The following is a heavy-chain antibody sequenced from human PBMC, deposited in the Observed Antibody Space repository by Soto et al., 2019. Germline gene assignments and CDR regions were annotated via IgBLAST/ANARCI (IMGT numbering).Heavy chain of an antibody. CDR2: ISGSGGST. Sequence: EVQLLESGGGLVQPGGSLRLSCAASGFTFSSYAMSWVRQAPGKGLEWVSAISGSGGSTYYADSVKGRFTISRDNSKNTLYQQMNSLSAEDTAVYYCAKVGIIVVVVTFDYWGQGTLVTVSS. D-gene: IGHD2-15*01. CDR3: AKVGIIVVVVTFDY. V-gene: IGHV3-23*01. CDR1: GFTFSSYA. J-gene: IGHJ4*02.